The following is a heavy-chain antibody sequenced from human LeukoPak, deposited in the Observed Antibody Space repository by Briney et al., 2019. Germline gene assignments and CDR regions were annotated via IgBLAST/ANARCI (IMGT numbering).Heavy chain of an antibody. Sequence: GGSLRLSCVASGFTFSSYSMNWVRQAPGKGLEWVSSISSSSSYISYADSVKGRFTISRDNAKNSLYLQMNSLRAEDTAVYYCASELYGDYDYWGQGTLVTVSS. J-gene: IGHJ4*02. CDR3: ASELYGDYDY. CDR1: GFTFSSYS. CDR2: ISSSSSYI. D-gene: IGHD4-17*01. V-gene: IGHV3-21*01.